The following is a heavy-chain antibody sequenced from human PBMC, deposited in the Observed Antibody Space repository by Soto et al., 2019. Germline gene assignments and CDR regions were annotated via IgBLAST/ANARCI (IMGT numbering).Heavy chain of an antibody. CDR2: ISAYNGNT. Sequence: SSVKVSCKASGYTFTSYGISWVRQAPGQGLEWMGWISAYNGNTNYAQKLQGRVTMTTDTSTSTAYMELRSLRSDDTAVYYCARVIGLEWLRGWFDPWGQGTLVTVSS. CDR3: ARVIGLEWLRGWFDP. D-gene: IGHD3-3*01. J-gene: IGHJ5*02. V-gene: IGHV1-18*01. CDR1: GYTFTSYG.